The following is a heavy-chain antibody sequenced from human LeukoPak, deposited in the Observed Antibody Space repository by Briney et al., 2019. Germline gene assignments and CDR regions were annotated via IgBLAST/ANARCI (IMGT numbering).Heavy chain of an antibody. J-gene: IGHJ4*02. Sequence: PGGSLRLSCAASGFTFDDYAMHWVRQPPGKGLEWVSGISWNSGSIGYADSVKGRFTISRDNAKNSLYLQMNSLRAEDTAIYYCAKSPLAYCSGASCHLYFDYWGQGTLVTVSS. V-gene: IGHV3-9*01. D-gene: IGHD2-15*01. CDR3: AKSPLAYCSGASCHLYFDY. CDR2: ISWNSGSI. CDR1: GFTFDDYA.